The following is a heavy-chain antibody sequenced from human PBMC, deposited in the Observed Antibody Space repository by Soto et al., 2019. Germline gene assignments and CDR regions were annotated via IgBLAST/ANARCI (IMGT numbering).Heavy chain of an antibody. D-gene: IGHD6-19*01. V-gene: IGHV4-39*01. CDR3: ANLAVAGTGYYYYGMDV. J-gene: IGHJ6*02. CDR2: IYYNGST. Sequence: PSETLSLTCTVSGGSISSSSYYWGWIRQPPGKGLEWIGSIYYNGSTYYNPSLKSRVTISVDTSKNQFSLKLSSVTAADTALYYCANLAVAGTGYYYYGMDVWGQGTTVTVSS. CDR1: GGSISSSSYY.